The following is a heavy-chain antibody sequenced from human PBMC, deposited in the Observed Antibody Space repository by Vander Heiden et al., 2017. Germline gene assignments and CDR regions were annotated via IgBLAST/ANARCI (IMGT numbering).Heavy chain of an antibody. V-gene: IGHV3-15*01. CDR3: TRPYGADHYFDY. CDR1: EFIFSSAW. CDR2: IKSKADGGTT. J-gene: IGHJ4*02. Sequence: EVQLVESGGGWVKPGGSLRLSCTASEFIFSSAWMSWVGQAPGKGLEWVGRIKSKADGGTTDYAAPVKDRFTIFRDDSKNTLYLQMNSLKTDDTAFYYCTRPYGADHYFDYWGQGALVTVSS. D-gene: IGHD3-10*01.